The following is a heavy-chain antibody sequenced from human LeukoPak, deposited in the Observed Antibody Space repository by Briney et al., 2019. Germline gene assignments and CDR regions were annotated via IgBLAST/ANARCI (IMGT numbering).Heavy chain of an antibody. CDR2: ISYDGSNK. CDR1: GFTFSSYA. J-gene: IGHJ4*02. V-gene: IGHV3-30-3*01. CDR3: ARDPHSSGWFGRCDY. Sequence: PGGSLRLSCAASGFTFSSYAMHWVRQAPGKGLEWVAVISYDGSNKYYADSVKGRFTISRDNSKNTLYLQMNSLRAEDTAVYYCARDPHSSGWFGRCDYWGQGTLVTVSS. D-gene: IGHD6-19*01.